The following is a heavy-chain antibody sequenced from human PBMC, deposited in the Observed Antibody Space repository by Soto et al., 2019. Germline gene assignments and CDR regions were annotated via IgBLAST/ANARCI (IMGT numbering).Heavy chain of an antibody. D-gene: IGHD3-3*01. V-gene: IGHV4-39*01. Sequence: QLQLQESGPGLVKPSETLSLTCTVSGGSISSSSYYWGWIRQPPGKGLEWIGSIYYSGSTYYNPSLKSRVTISVDTSKNQFSLKLSSVTAADTAVYYCARSGRLEWTHQYYYGMDVWGQGTTVTVSS. CDR2: IYYSGST. J-gene: IGHJ6*02. CDR3: ARSGRLEWTHQYYYGMDV. CDR1: GGSISSSSYY.